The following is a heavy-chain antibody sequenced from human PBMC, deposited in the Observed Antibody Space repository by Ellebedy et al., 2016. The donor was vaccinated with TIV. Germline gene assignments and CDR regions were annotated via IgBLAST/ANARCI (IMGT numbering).Heavy chain of an antibody. J-gene: IGHJ4*02. CDR2: LYSGGSR. CDR1: GFIVSDDFNY. D-gene: IGHD1-7*01. CDR3: AKLPVAYNWNYADDY. Sequence: PGGSLRLSCAVSGFIVSDDFNYFSWVRQAPGKGLEWVSLLYSGGSRHYAASVKGRFTISRDNSRNTLSLQMNSLRAEDTAVYYCAKLPVAYNWNYADDYWGQGALVTVSS. V-gene: IGHV3-53*01.